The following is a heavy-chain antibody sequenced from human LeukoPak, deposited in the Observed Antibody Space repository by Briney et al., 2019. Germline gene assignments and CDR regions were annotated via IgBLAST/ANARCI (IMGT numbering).Heavy chain of an antibody. D-gene: IGHD6-13*01. V-gene: IGHV4-61*01. Sequence: SETLSLTCTVSGGSFSSGSYYWSWIRQPPGKGLEWIGYIYYSGSTNYNPSLKSRVTISVDTSKNQFSLKLSSVTAADTAVYYCARGGITPFDYWGQGTLVTVSS. CDR2: IYYSGST. J-gene: IGHJ4*02. CDR1: GGSFSSGSYY. CDR3: ARGGITPFDY.